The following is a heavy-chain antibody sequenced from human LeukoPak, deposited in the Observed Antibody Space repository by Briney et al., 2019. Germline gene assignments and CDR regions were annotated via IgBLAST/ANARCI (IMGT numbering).Heavy chain of an antibody. CDR1: GASLSSGSYY. Sequence: AETLSLTCTVSGASLSSGSYYWGWLPQPPGKGLEYIGSIYHRGSTFYNPSLTSRVTISVGTSRNQFSLEVNSVTAADTAVYYCAIDVYSSSYYFALYVWGQGTVVTVSS. J-gene: IGHJ3*01. CDR3: AIDVYSSSYYFALYV. CDR2: IYHRGST. D-gene: IGHD6-13*01. V-gene: IGHV4-39*07.